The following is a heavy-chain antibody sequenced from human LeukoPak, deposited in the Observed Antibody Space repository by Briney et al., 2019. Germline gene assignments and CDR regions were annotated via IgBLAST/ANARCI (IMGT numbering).Heavy chain of an antibody. CDR1: GFTFSNYA. CDR3: AEGGISTTGDFDY. CDR2: ISASGDNT. D-gene: IGHD1-1*01. V-gene: IGHV3-23*01. Sequence: GGSPRLSCAASGFTFSNYAMSWVRQAPGKGLEWVSTISASGDNTYYADSVKGRSTISRDNSKNTMYLQMSSLRADDTAVYYCAEGGISTTGDFDYWGQGTLVTVSS. J-gene: IGHJ4*02.